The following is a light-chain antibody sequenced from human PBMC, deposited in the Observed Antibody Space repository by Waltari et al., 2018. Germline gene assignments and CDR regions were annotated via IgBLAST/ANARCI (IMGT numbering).Light chain of an antibody. J-gene: IGKJ1*01. Sequence: EIVLTPSPGTLSLSPGERATLSCRASQSVGANYLAGLHQKPGQPPRLLIYATSSRATGIPDRFRGSGSGTDFTLTISRLEPEDLAVYYCQQYGASSWTFGQGTKVEIK. CDR3: QQYGASSWT. CDR2: ATS. CDR1: QSVGANY. V-gene: IGKV3-20*01.